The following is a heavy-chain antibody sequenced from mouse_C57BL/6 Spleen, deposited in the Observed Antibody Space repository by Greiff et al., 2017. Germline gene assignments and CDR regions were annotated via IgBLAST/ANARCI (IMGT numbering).Heavy chain of an antibody. V-gene: IGHV3-6*01. J-gene: IGHJ3*01. CDR3: ARGGGYWFAY. Sequence: EVQLQQSGPGLVKPSQSLSLTCSVTGYSITSGYYWNWIRQFPGNKLEWMGYISYDGSNNYNPSLKNRISITRDTSKNQFFLKLNSVTTEDTATYYCARGGGYWFAYWGQGTLVTVSA. D-gene: IGHD1-1*02. CDR2: ISYDGSN. CDR1: GYSITSGYY.